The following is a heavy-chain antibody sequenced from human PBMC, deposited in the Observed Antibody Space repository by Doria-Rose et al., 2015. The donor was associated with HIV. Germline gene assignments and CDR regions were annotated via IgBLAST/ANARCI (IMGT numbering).Heavy chain of an antibody. CDR2: LSRDSGAK. J-gene: IGHJ6*03. D-gene: IGHD3-3*01. V-gene: IGHV3-9*01. CDR1: GFSFESYA. Sequence: VQLVESGGGLVQPGRSLRLSCVGSGFSFESYAMHWVRLAPGKGLEWVAGLSRDSGAKGNADSVERRFTISRDNAKKSVYLEMRSLRPEDTAFYYCAKTPIIGPKYYFYMDVWGKGTSVTVSS. CDR3: AKTPIIGPKYYFYMDV.